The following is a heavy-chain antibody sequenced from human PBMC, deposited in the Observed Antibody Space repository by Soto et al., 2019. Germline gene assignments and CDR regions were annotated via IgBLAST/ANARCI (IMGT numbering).Heavy chain of an antibody. Sequence: GGSLRLSCAASGFTFSSYWMSWVRQAPGKGLEWAANIKQDGSEKYYVDSVKGRFTISRDNAKNSLYLQMNSLRAEDTAVYYCAGDDRIAAPPDYWGQGTLVTVSS. CDR2: IKQDGSEK. V-gene: IGHV3-7*01. J-gene: IGHJ4*02. CDR1: GFTFSSYW. D-gene: IGHD6-6*01. CDR3: AGDDRIAAPPDY.